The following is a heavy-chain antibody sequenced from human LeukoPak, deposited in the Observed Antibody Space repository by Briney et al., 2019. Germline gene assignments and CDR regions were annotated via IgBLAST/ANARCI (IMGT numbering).Heavy chain of an antibody. D-gene: IGHD5-18*01. V-gene: IGHV3-30*03. CDR2: ISYDGSNK. Sequence: GGSLRLSCAASGFTFSSYGMHWVRQAPGKGLEWVAVISYDGSNKYYADSVKGRFTISRDNSKNTQYLQMNSLRAEDTAVYYCRSYGYDAFDIWGQGTMVTVSS. CDR3: RSYGYDAFDI. J-gene: IGHJ3*02. CDR1: GFTFSSYG.